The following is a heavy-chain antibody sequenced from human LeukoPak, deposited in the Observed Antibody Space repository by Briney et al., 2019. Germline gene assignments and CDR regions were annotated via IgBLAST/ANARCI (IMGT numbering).Heavy chain of an antibody. CDR2: IGTSGNPI. CDR1: GFTFSGYI. D-gene: IGHD6-19*01. J-gene: IGHJ4*02. CDR3: ARDQWLDY. Sequence: PGGSLRLSCAASGFTFSGYIMNWVRQAPGKGLEWASFIGTSGNPIYYADSVKGRFTVSRDNAKNSLYLQMNSLRAEDTAVYYCARDQWLDYWGPGTLVTVSS. V-gene: IGHV3-48*01.